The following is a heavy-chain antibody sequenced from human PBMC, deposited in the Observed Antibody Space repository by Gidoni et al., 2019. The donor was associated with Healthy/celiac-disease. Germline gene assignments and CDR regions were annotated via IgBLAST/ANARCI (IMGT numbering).Heavy chain of an antibody. V-gene: IGHV1-69*09. CDR1: GGTFSSYA. Sequence: QVQLVQSGAEVKKPGSSVKVSCKASGGTFSSYAILGIANYAQKFQGRVTITADKSTSTAYMELSSLRSEDTAVYYCAGAPRAGSGPFDYWGQGTLVTVSS. CDR3: AGAPRAGSGPFDY. CDR2: LGIA. J-gene: IGHJ4*02. D-gene: IGHD2-15*01.